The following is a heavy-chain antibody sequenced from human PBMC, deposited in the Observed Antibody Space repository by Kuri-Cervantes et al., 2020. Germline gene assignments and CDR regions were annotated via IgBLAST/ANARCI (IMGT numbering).Heavy chain of an antibody. CDR3: AREVGGYDLNYYYYGMDV. CDR1: GGSISSGDYY. CDR2: IYYSGST. Sequence: LRLSCTVSGGSISSGDYYWSWIRQPPGKGLEWIGYIYYSGSTYYNPSLKSRVTISVDTSKNQFSLKLSSVTAADTAVYYCAREVGGYDLNYYYYGMDVWGQGTTVTVSS. D-gene: IGHD5-12*01. J-gene: IGHJ6*02. V-gene: IGHV4-30-4*01.